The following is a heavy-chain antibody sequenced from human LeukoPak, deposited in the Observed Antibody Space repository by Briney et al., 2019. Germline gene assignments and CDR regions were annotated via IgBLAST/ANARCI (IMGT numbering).Heavy chain of an antibody. Sequence: ASVKVSCKASGYTFTGYYMHWVRQAPGQGLEWMGWINPNSGGTNYAQKFQGRVTMTRDTSISTAYMEPSRLRSDDTAVYYCARDAGYSGYDYGYWGQGTLVTVSS. V-gene: IGHV1-2*02. J-gene: IGHJ4*02. CDR1: GYTFTGYY. CDR2: INPNSGGT. CDR3: ARDAGYSGYDYGY. D-gene: IGHD5-12*01.